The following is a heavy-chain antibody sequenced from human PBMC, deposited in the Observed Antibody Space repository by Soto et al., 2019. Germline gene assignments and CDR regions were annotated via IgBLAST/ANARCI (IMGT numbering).Heavy chain of an antibody. V-gene: IGHV4-61*08. CDR3: ARVNYYGSGNYDESWFDP. D-gene: IGHD3-10*01. CDR2: IYHTGTT. J-gene: IGHJ5*02. Sequence: ASDTLSLTCTVSGGDITSGDYYRSGKRQPPGTGLEWIGYIYHTGTTNYNPTLKSRVTISVDRSKNQFSLKLSSVTAADTAVYYCARVNYYGSGNYDESWFDPWGQGTLVTVSS. CDR1: GGDITSGDYY.